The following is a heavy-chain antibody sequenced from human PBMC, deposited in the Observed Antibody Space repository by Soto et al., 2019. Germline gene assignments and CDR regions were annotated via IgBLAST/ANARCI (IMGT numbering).Heavy chain of an antibody. CDR3: ARHGYSNYYYYYYMDV. D-gene: IGHD4-4*01. V-gene: IGHV4-59*08. Sequence: PSETLSLTCTVPGGSISSYYWSWIRQPPGKGLEWIGYIYYSGSTNYNPSLKSRVTISVDTSKNQFSLKLSSVTAADTAVYYCARHGYSNYYYYYYMDVWGKGTTVTVSS. CDR2: IYYSGST. CDR1: GGSISSYY. J-gene: IGHJ6*03.